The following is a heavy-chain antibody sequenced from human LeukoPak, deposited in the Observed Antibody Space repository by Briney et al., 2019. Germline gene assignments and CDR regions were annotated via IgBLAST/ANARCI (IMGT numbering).Heavy chain of an antibody. Sequence: PWGSLRLSCAASGFTFSSYGMHWVRQAPGKGLEWVAFIRYDGSNKYYADSVKGRFTISRDNSKNTLYLQMNSLRAEDTAVYYCAKDGSIAAAGTFDYWGQGTLVTVSS. D-gene: IGHD6-13*01. J-gene: IGHJ4*02. V-gene: IGHV3-30*02. CDR3: AKDGSIAAAGTFDY. CDR2: IRYDGSNK. CDR1: GFTFSSYG.